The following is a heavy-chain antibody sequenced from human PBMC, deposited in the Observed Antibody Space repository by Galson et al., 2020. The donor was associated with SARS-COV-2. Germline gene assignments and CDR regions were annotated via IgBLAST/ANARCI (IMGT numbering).Heavy chain of an antibody. V-gene: IGHV4-59*01. CDR1: GGSISSYY. CDR2: NYYSGST. D-gene: IGHD4-17*01. Sequence: TSATLSLTCTVPGGSISSYYRSWTRQPPGQGLEWIGYNYYSGSTNSKPSLRSRVTISIDLSNKHLSLKVTSVTAADPAVYYCARDPAPLYGDNYYFGMDVWGRGTTVTVSS. J-gene: IGHJ6*02. CDR3: ARDPAPLYGDNYYFGMDV.